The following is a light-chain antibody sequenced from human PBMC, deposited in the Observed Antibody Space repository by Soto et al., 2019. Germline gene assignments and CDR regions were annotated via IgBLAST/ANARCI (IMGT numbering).Light chain of an antibody. V-gene: IGKV3-20*01. CDR2: GAS. Sequence: DIVLTQSPGTLSLSPGERATLSCRASQSVSSSYLAWYQQKPGQAPRLLIYGASSRATGIPDRFSGSGSGTDFPLTISRLEPEDFAVYYCQQYGSSPPLTFGGGTKVEIK. CDR1: QSVSSSY. J-gene: IGKJ4*01. CDR3: QQYGSSPPLT.